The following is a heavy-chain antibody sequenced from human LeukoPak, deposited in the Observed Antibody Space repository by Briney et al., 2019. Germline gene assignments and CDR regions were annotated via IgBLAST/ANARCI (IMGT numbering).Heavy chain of an antibody. CDR3: ARSYGSGSPSNY. V-gene: IGHV1-18*01. CDR2: ISAYNGNT. CDR1: GYTFSNHG. D-gene: IGHD3-10*01. Sequence: ASVKVSCKASGYTFSNHGVTWVRQARGQGLEWMGWISAYNGNTNYAQKLQGRVTMTTDTSTSTAYMELRSLRSDDTAVYYCARSYGSGSPSNYWGQGTLVTVSS. J-gene: IGHJ4*02.